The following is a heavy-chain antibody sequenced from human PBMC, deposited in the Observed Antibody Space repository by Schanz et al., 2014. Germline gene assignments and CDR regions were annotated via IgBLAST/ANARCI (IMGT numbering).Heavy chain of an antibody. V-gene: IGHV3-7*01. CDR2: IGGDGADK. Sequence: EVQLLESGGGLVQPGGSVRLSCGASGFSFSTHWMAWVRQAPGKGLEWVANIGGDGADKYYLDSVRGRFTISRDNTKNCLHLEMNNLRAEDTAVYFCARESGGQNDLGAESHKYAYMDVWGKGTTVTVSS. CDR3: ARESGGQNDLGAESHKYAYMDV. J-gene: IGHJ6*03. D-gene: IGHD2-2*01. CDR1: GFSFSTHW.